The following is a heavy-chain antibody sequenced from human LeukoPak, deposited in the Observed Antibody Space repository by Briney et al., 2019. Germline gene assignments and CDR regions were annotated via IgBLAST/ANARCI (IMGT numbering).Heavy chain of an antibody. CDR3: ARVHRINWAHDAFDI. CDR1: GDSIATRSHY. D-gene: IGHD7-27*01. J-gene: IGHJ3*02. Sequence: PSETLSLTCTVSGDSIATRSHYWAWIRHSPGKGLQWLGSLSYGGRTNSNPSLNSPVSISTDLSKNQFSLKLSSVTAADTAVYYCARVHRINWAHDAFDIWGQGTMVTVSS. CDR2: LSYGGRT. V-gene: IGHV4-39*07.